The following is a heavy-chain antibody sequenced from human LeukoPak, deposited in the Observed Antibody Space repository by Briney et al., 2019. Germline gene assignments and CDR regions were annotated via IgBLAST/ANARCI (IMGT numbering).Heavy chain of an antibody. J-gene: IGHJ3*02. Sequence: GGSLRLSCAASGFTVSSNYMSWVRQAPGEGLEWVSLIYSGGDTYYADSVKGRFTISRDNSKNTLYLQMDSLRAEDTALYYCATRYCSGGSCYRGAFDIWGQGTMVTVSS. CDR2: IYSGGDT. V-gene: IGHV3-66*02. CDR1: GFTVSSNY. CDR3: ATRYCSGGSCYRGAFDI. D-gene: IGHD2-15*01.